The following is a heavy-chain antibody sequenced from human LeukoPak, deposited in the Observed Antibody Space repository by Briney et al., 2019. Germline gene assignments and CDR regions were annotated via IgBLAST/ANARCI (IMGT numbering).Heavy chain of an antibody. Sequence: GWSLRLSCVASGFNINTCNMNLVRQAPGKRLEWISYISSDSRTTFYGDSVKGRFTISRDNSKNTLYLQMNSLRPEDTAVYYCARGLLGATTSYFDYWGQGSLVTVSS. V-gene: IGHV3-48*01. CDR1: GFNINTCN. CDR2: ISSDSRTT. CDR3: ARGLLGATTSYFDY. D-gene: IGHD1-26*01. J-gene: IGHJ4*02.